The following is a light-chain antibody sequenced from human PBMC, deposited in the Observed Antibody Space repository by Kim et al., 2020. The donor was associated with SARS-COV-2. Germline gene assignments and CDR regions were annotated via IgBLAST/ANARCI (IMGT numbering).Light chain of an antibody. CDR1: SGSIDSNY. Sequence: GKTLTISCNRSSGSIDSNYVQWYQLRPGSSPTTLIYEDNQSPSGVPDRFSGSIDSSSNSASLTISGLKAEYEADYYCQSYDGINGVFGGGTQLTVL. V-gene: IGLV6-57*01. CDR3: QSYDGINGV. CDR2: EDN. J-gene: IGLJ3*02.